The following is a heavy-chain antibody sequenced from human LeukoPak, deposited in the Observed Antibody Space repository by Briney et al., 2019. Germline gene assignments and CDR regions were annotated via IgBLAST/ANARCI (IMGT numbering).Heavy chain of an antibody. Sequence: HSGGSLRLSCAGSGFSFNNYWMHWVRQAPGKGLEWVSAISGSGGSTYYADSVKGRFTISRDNSKNTLYLQMNSLRAEDTAVYYCAKEGFFFDYWGQGTLVTVSS. CDR1: GFSFNNYW. D-gene: IGHD3-3*01. V-gene: IGHV3-23*01. J-gene: IGHJ4*02. CDR2: ISGSGGST. CDR3: AKEGFFFDY.